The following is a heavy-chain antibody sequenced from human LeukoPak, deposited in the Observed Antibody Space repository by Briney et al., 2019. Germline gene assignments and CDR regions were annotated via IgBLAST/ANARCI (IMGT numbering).Heavy chain of an antibody. CDR3: ARLCAYSSGWYGYYYYYMDV. V-gene: IGHV1-46*01. CDR1: GYTFTSYY. CDR2: INPSGGST. J-gene: IGHJ6*03. D-gene: IGHD6-19*01. Sequence: ASVKVSCKASGYTFTSYYMHWVRQAPGQGLEWMGIINPSGGSTSYAQKFQGRVTMTRDMSTSTVYMELSSLRSKDTAVYYCARLCAYSSGWYGYYYYYMDVWGKGTTVTISS.